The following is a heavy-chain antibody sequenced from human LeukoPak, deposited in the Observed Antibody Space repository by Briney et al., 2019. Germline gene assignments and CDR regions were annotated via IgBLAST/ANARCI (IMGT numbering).Heavy chain of an antibody. CDR3: AREGYYDSRARADWFDP. D-gene: IGHD3-22*01. Sequence: ASVKVSCKASGGTFSSYTISLVRQAPGQGLEWMGRIIPILGIANYAQKFQGRVTITADKSTSTAYMELSSLRSEDTAVYYCAREGYYDSRARADWFDPWGQGTLVTVSS. J-gene: IGHJ5*02. V-gene: IGHV1-69*04. CDR1: GGTFSSYT. CDR2: IIPILGIA.